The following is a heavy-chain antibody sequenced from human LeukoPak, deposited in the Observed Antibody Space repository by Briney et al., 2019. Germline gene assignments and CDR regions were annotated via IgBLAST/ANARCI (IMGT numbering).Heavy chain of an antibody. D-gene: IGHD1-26*01. J-gene: IGHJ3*02. CDR3: ARAVVGATTPGAFDI. Sequence: GGSLRLSCAASGXTFSSYSMNWVRQAPGKGLEWVSSISSSSSYIYYADSVKGRFTISRDNAKNSLYLQMNSLRAEDTAVYYCARAVVGATTPGAFDIWGQGTMVTVSS. CDR2: ISSSSSYI. CDR1: GXTFSSYS. V-gene: IGHV3-21*01.